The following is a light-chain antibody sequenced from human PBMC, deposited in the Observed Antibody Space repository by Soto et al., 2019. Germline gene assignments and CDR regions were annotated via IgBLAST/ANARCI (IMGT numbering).Light chain of an antibody. Sequence: QSALTQPASVSGSPGQSNSISCTGTSSDIGGYNYVSWYQQHPGKAPKLMIYDVTNRPSGASNRFSGSKSGNTASLTISGLQAEDEADYYCSSYTSSSTLYVFGTGTKLTVL. J-gene: IGLJ1*01. CDR2: DVT. CDR1: SSDIGGYNY. CDR3: SSYTSSSTLYV. V-gene: IGLV2-14*01.